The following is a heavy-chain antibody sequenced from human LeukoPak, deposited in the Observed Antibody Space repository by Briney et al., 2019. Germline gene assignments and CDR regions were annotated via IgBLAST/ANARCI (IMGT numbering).Heavy chain of an antibody. J-gene: IGHJ5*02. CDR1: GGSISSSSYY. V-gene: IGHV4-39*07. Sequence: SETLSLTCTVSGGSISSSSYYWGWIRQPPGKGLEWIGSIYYSGSTYYNPSLKSRVTISVDTSKNQFSLKLSSVTAADTAVYYCARGGRIRDREYNWFDPWGQGTLVTVSS. D-gene: IGHD5-18*01. CDR3: ARGGRIRDREYNWFDP. CDR2: IYYSGST.